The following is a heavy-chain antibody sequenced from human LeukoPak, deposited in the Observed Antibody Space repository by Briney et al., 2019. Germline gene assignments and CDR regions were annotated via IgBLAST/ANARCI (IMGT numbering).Heavy chain of an antibody. CDR2: INPNSGGT. CDR1: GYTFTGYY. V-gene: IGHV1-2*02. J-gene: IGHJ3*02. CDR3: ARDRGQAYCGGDCYSGAFDI. D-gene: IGHD2-21*01. Sequence: ASVKVSCKASGYTFTGYYIHWVRQAPGQGLEWMGWINPNSGGTNYAQKFRGRVTMTRDTSISTAYMELSRLRSDDTAVYYCARDRGQAYCGGDCYSGAFDIWGQGTMVTVSS.